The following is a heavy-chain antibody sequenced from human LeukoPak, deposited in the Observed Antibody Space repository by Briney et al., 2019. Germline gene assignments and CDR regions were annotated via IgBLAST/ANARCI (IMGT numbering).Heavy chain of an antibody. D-gene: IGHD6-19*01. V-gene: IGHV1-2*02. CDR2: IKPNSGGT. CDR1: GYTFTGYY. J-gene: IGHJ4*02. Sequence: ASVKVSCKASGYTFTGYYMHWVRQAPGQGLEWMGWIKPNSGGTNYAQKFQGRVTMTRDTSISTAYMELSRLRSDDTAVYYCARMYSSGWFSFDYWGQGTLVTVSS. CDR3: ARMYSSGWFSFDY.